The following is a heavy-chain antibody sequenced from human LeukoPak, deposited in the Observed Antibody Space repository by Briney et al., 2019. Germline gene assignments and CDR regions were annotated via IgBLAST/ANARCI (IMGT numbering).Heavy chain of an antibody. V-gene: IGHV3-23*01. CDR2: IVGDSSKT. Sequence: GGSLRLSCAISGLTFHDYAMTWVRQAPGKGLEWVSTIVGDSSKTYYADSVKGRFTISRDNSNYMLFLHVNNLRAEDTAIYYCAKQPCNYYYLDVWGKGTTVTVSS. CDR3: AKQPCNYYYLDV. J-gene: IGHJ6*03. CDR1: GLTFHDYA.